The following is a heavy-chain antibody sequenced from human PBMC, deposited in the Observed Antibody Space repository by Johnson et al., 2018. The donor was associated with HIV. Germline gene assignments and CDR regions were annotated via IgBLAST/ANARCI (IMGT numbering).Heavy chain of an antibody. D-gene: IGHD3-3*01. Sequence: VQLVESGGGLVQPGRSLRLSCAASGFTFDDYAMHWVRQAPGKGLEWVSGIYSGGSTYYADSVKGRFTISRDNSKNTLYLQMNSLRAGDTAVYYCARGGSRITIFGVDINLGAFDIWGQGTMVIVSS. V-gene: IGHV3-66*01. CDR2: IYSGGST. CDR3: ARGGSRITIFGVDINLGAFDI. J-gene: IGHJ3*02. CDR1: GFTFDDYA.